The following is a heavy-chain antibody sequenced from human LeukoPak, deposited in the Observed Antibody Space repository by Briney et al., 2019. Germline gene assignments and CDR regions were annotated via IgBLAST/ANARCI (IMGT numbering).Heavy chain of an antibody. Sequence: PGGSLRLSCAASRFTFSSYAMSWVRQAPGKGLEWVSAISGSGGSTYYADSVKGRFTISRDNSKNTLYLQMNSLRAEDTAVYYCAKAKTGDLFYYFDYWGQGTLVTVSS. CDR3: AKAKTGDLFYYFDY. CDR1: RFTFSSYA. CDR2: ISGSGGST. V-gene: IGHV3-23*01. D-gene: IGHD7-27*01. J-gene: IGHJ4*02.